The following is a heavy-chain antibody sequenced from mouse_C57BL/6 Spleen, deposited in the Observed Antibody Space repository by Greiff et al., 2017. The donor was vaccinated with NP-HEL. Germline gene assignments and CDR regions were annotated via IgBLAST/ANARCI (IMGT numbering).Heavy chain of an antibody. CDR2: ISNLAYSI. Sequence: EVKVEESGGGLVQPGGSLKLSCAASGFTFSDYGMAWVRQAPRKGPEWVAFISNLAYSIYYADTVTGRFTISRENAKNTLYLEMSSLRSEDTAMYYCARHRDYGSSYWYFDVWGTGTTVTVSS. CDR1: GFTFSDYG. CDR3: ARHRDYGSSYWYFDV. V-gene: IGHV5-15*04. D-gene: IGHD1-1*01. J-gene: IGHJ1*03.